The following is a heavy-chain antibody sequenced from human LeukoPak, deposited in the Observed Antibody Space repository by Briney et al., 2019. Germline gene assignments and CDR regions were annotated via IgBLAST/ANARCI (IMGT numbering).Heavy chain of an antibody. V-gene: IGHV4-30-2*01. CDR3: ARGMEYYDFWSGYYTGPYYFDY. Sequence: PSQTLSLTCAVSGGSISSGGYSWSWIRQPPGKGLEWIGYIYHSGSTYYNPSLKSRVTISVDTSKNQFSLKLSSVTAADTAVYYCARGMEYYDFWSGYYTGPYYFDYWGQGTLVTVSS. CDR1: GGSISSGGYS. D-gene: IGHD3-3*01. CDR2: IYHSGST. J-gene: IGHJ4*02.